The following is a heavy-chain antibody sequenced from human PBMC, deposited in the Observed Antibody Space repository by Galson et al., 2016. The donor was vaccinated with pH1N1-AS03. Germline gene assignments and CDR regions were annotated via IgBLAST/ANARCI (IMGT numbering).Heavy chain of an antibody. J-gene: IGHJ4*02. Sequence: SGAEVKKPGESLKISCKGSGYSFTSHWIAWVRQMPGKGLEWMGIIFPGDSDTRYSPSYQGQVTISADRSINTAYLQWSSLQASDTAVYYCARRLRPGRSRGYYFGLDYWGLGTLVTVSS. CDR2: IFPGDSDT. CDR3: ARRLRPGRSRGYYFGLDY. CDR1: GYSFTSHW. V-gene: IGHV5-51*01. D-gene: IGHD3-22*01.